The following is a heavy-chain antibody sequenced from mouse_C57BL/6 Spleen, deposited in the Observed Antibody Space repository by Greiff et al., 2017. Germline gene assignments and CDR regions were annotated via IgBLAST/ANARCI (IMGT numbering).Heavy chain of an antibody. CDR3: ARDDLYAMDY. J-gene: IGHJ4*01. CDR2: INYDGSST. V-gene: IGHV5-16*01. Sequence: EVKVEESEGGLVQPGSSMKLSCTASGFTFSDYYMAWVRQVPEKGLEWVANINYDGSSTYYLDSLKSRFIISRDNAKNILYLQMSSLKSEDTATYYCARDDLYAMDYWGQGTSVTVSS. CDR1: GFTFSDYY.